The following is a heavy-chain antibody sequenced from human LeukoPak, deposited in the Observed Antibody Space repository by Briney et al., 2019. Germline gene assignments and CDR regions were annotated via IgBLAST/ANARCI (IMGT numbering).Heavy chain of an antibody. CDR3: ARASDYYDSSGYFQVWFDP. CDR2: IYYSGST. J-gene: IGHJ5*02. CDR1: GGSISSSSYY. V-gene: IGHV4-39*07. Sequence: SETLSLTCTVSGGSISSSSYYWGWIRQPPGKGLEWIGSIYYSGSTYYNPSLKSRVTISVDTSKDQFSLKLSSVTAADTAVYYCARASDYYDSSGYFQVWFDPWGQGTLVTVSS. D-gene: IGHD3-22*01.